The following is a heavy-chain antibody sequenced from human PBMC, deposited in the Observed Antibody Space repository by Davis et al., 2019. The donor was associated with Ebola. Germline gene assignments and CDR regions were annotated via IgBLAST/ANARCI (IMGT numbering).Heavy chain of an antibody. CDR1: GFAFSTYA. Sequence: GGSLRLSCVASGFAFSTYAMSWVRHAPGKGLEWVSSISSSSSYIYYADSVKGRFTISRDNAKNSLYLQMNSLRAEDTAVYYCAREMATVFFDYWGQGTLVTVSS. CDR2: ISSSSSYI. CDR3: AREMATVFFDY. D-gene: IGHD5-24*01. J-gene: IGHJ4*02. V-gene: IGHV3-21*01.